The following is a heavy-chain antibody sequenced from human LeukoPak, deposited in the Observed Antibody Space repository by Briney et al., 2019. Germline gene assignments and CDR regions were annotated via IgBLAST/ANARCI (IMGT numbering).Heavy chain of an antibody. CDR2: INHSGST. V-gene: IGHV4-34*01. CDR1: GGSFSAYY. J-gene: IGHJ6*03. Sequence: KTSETLSLTCAVYGGSFSAYYWSWIRQPPGKGLEWIGEINHSGSTNYNPSLKSRVTISVDPSKNQFSLKLSSVTAADTAVYYCARHLVAGTIYYYYYMDVWGKGTTVTVSS. D-gene: IGHD6-19*01. CDR3: ARHLVAGTIYYYYYMDV.